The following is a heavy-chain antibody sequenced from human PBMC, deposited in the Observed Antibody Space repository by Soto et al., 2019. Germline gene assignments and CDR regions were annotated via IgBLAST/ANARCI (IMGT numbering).Heavy chain of an antibody. D-gene: IGHD1-7*01. V-gene: IGHV4-34*01. CDR2: INHSGST. J-gene: IGHJ5*02. CDR3: ARGSRWNYCWFDP. Sequence: PSETLSLTCAVYGGSFSGYYWSWIRQPPGKGLEWIGEINHSGSTNYNPSLKSRVTISVDTSKNQFSLKLSSVTAADTAVYYCARGSRWNYCWFDPWGQGTLVTVSS. CDR1: GGSFSGYY.